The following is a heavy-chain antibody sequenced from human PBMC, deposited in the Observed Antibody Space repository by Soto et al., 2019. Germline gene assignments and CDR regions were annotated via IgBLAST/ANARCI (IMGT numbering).Heavy chain of an antibody. V-gene: IGHV3-53*01. CDR2: IYSGGST. CDR3: ARAHLVHAFDI. Sequence: GGSLRLSCAASGFTVSSNYMSWVRQAPGKGLEWVSVIYSGGSTYYADSVKGRFTISRDNSKKTRYLQMNSLRATDPAVSYCARAHLVHAFDIWGQGTMVTVSS. J-gene: IGHJ3*02. CDR1: GFTVSSNY. D-gene: IGHD6-6*01.